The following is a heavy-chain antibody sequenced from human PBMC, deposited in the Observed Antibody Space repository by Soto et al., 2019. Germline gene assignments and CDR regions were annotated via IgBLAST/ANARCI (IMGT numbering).Heavy chain of an antibody. CDR3: ATGNYYYYGMDV. V-gene: IGHV4-39*01. Sequence: SETLSLTCTVSGGSISSGGYYWSWIRQHPGKGLEWIGYIYYSGSTYYNPSLKSRVTISVDTSKNQFSLKLSSVTAADTAVYYCATGNYYYYGMDVWGQGTTVTVSS. CDR2: IYYSGST. J-gene: IGHJ6*02. CDR1: GGSISSGGYY.